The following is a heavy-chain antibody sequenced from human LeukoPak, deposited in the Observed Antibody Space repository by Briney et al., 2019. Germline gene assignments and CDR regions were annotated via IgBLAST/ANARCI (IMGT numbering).Heavy chain of an antibody. CDR1: GGLITSTIHY. D-gene: IGHD6-19*01. J-gene: IGHJ4*02. CDR3: ARQPTVKRGAVASNFDY. Sequence: SETLSLTCTVSGGLITSTIHYWAWIRQPPGQGLACLARIYYNGITYYNASLESRVTMSVDTSRNQFSLRLSSVSAADTSVYYCARQPTVKRGAVASNFDYWGQGTLVTVSS. V-gene: IGHV4-39*01. CDR2: IYYNGIT.